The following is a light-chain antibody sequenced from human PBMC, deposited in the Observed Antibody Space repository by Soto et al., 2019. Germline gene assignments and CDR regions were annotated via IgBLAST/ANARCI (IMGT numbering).Light chain of an antibody. CDR1: SSDVGSYTL. Sequence: QSALTQPASLSGSPGQSITISCTGTSSDVGSYTLVSWYQQHPGKAPKLMIYEGIKRPSGVSNRFSGSKSGNTASLTFSGLQAEDEADYYCCSYAGSSTSVVFGGGTKLTAL. J-gene: IGLJ2*01. CDR3: CSYAGSSTSVV. CDR2: EGI. V-gene: IGLV2-23*01.